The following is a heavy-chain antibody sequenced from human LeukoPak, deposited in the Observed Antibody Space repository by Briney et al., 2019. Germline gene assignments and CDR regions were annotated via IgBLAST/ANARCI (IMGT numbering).Heavy chain of an antibody. V-gene: IGHV4-59*12. CDR2: IYYSGST. Sequence: SETLSLTCTVSGGSISSYYWSWIRQPPGKGLEWIGYIYYSGSTNYNPSLKSRVTISVDTSKDQFSLKLSSVTAADTAVYYCARASNYYGSGSYYNHRDYYMDVWGKGTTVTVSS. CDR3: ARASNYYGSGSYYNHRDYYMDV. D-gene: IGHD3-10*01. J-gene: IGHJ6*03. CDR1: GGSISSYY.